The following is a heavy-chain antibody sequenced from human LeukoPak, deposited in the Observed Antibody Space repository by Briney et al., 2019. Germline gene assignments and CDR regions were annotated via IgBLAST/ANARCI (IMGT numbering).Heavy chain of an antibody. D-gene: IGHD3-3*01. V-gene: IGHV3-11*04. CDR3: ARITIFGVVTDDY. CDR1: GFTFSDYY. J-gene: IGHJ4*02. CDR2: ISSSGSTI. Sequence: GGSLRLSCAASGFTFSDYYMSWIRQAPGKGLEWVSYISSSGSTIYYADSVKGRFTISRDNAKNSLYLQMNSLRAEDTAVYYCARITIFGVVTDDYWGQGTLVTVSS.